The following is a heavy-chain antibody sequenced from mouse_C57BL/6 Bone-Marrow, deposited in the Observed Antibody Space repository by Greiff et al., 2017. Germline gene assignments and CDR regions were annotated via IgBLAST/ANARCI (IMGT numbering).Heavy chain of an antibody. CDR1: GFSLTSYG. D-gene: IGHD2-4*01. Sequence: VHLVESGPGLVQPSQSLSITCTVSGFSLTSYGVHWVRQSPGKGLEWLGVIWSGGSTDYTAAFISRLSISKDNSKSQVFFKMNSLQADDTAIYYCAPHYYDYPAWFAYWGQGTLVTVSA. J-gene: IGHJ3*01. CDR2: IWSGGST. CDR3: APHYYDYPAWFAY. V-gene: IGHV2-2*01.